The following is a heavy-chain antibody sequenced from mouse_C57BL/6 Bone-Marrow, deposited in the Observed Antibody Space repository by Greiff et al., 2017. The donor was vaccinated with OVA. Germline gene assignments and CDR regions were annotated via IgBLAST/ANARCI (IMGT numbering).Heavy chain of an antibody. V-gene: IGHV1-55*01. CDR3: ASPDYYGSSSWFAY. CDR2: IYPGSGST. J-gene: IGHJ3*01. Sequence: VQLQQSGAELVKPGASVKMSCKASGYTFTSYWITWVKQRPGQGLEWIGDIYPGSGSTNYNEKFKSKATLTVDTSSSTAYMQLSSLTSEDSAVYYCASPDYYGSSSWFAYWGQGTLVTVSA. CDR1: GYTFTSYW. D-gene: IGHD1-1*01.